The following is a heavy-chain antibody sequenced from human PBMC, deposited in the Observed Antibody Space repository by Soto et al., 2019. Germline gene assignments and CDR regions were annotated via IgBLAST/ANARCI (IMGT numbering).Heavy chain of an antibody. CDR3: ARADPSGWFGESRPDYYFDY. V-gene: IGHV1-3*01. CDR2: INAGNGNT. CDR1: GYPFTSYA. J-gene: IGHJ4*02. D-gene: IGHD3-10*01. Sequence: ASVKVSCKASGYPFTSYAMHWVRQAPGQRLEWMGWINAGNGNTKYSQKFQGRVTITRDTSASTAYMELSSLRSEDTAVYYCARADPSGWFGESRPDYYFDYWGQGTLVTVSS.